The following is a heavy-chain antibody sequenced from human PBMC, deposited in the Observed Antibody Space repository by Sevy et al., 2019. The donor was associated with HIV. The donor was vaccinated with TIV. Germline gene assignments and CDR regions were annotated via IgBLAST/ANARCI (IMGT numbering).Heavy chain of an antibody. CDR1: GGSFSGYY. V-gene: IGHV4-34*01. Sequence: SETLSLTCAVYGGSFSGYYWTFFRQPPGKGLEWIGEITHSENTNSNSSLKSRVTISVDTSKNQFSLELTSVTAADTAVYFCARGRYDKYVWGSYRPTYFDYWGQGSLVTVSS. J-gene: IGHJ4*02. CDR2: ITHSENT. D-gene: IGHD3-16*02. CDR3: ARGRYDKYVWGSYRPTYFDY.